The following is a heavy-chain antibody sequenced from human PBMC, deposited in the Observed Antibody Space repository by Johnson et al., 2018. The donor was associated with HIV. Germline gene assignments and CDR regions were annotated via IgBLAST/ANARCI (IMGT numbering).Heavy chain of an antibody. J-gene: IGHJ3*02. CDR3: ARDIGIAARRLNAFDI. Sequence: VQLVESGGGVVQPGRSLRLSCAASGFTFSDYYMSWIRQAPGKGLEWVSYISSSGSTIYYADSVKGRFTISRDNSKNTLYLQMNSLRAEDTAVYYCARDIGIAARRLNAFDIWGQGTMVTVSS. V-gene: IGHV3-11*04. CDR1: GFTFSDYY. CDR2: ISSSGSTI. D-gene: IGHD6-6*01.